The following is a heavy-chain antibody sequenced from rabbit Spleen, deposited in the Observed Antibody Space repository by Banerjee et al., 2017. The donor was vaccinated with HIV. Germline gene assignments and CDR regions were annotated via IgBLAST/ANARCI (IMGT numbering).Heavy chain of an antibody. CDR3: ARDAGTSFSTYGMDL. Sequence: QSLEESGGDLVKPEGSLTLTCTASGFSFSSSYYMCWVHQAPGKGLECIACIYAGSSGSTYSATWAKGRFTISKTSSTTVTLQMTSLTVADTATYFCARDAGTSFSTYGMDLWGPGTLVTVS. CDR2: IYAGSSGST. J-gene: IGHJ6*01. CDR1: GFSFSSSYY. D-gene: IGHD8-1*01. V-gene: IGHV1S40*01.